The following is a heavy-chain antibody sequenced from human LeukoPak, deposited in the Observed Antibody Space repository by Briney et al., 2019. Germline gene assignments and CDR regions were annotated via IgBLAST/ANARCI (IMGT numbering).Heavy chain of an antibody. D-gene: IGHD6-13*01. CDR1: GFTFSSYA. CDR3: AKGNIAAAGSGVGDY. CDR2: ISGSGGST. Sequence: PGGSPRLSCAASGFTFSSYAMSWVRQAPGKGLEWVSTISGSGGSTYYADSVEGRFTISRDNSKNTLYVQMNSLRAEDTAVYYCAKGNIAAAGSGVGDYWGQGTLVTVSS. V-gene: IGHV3-23*01. J-gene: IGHJ4*02.